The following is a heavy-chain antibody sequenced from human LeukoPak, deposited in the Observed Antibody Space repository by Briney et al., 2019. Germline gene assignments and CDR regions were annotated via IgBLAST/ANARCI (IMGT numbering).Heavy chain of an antibody. J-gene: IGHJ4*02. V-gene: IGHV3-23*01. CDR3: AKRYCSGGSCGFFDY. D-gene: IGHD2-15*01. CDR1: GFTFSSYE. CDR2: ISGSGVTT. Sequence: GGSLRLSCAASGFTFSSYEMNWVRQAPGKGLEWVSYISGSGVTTYYADSVKGRFTISRDNSRNTLYLQMNSLRAEDTALYYCAKRYCSGGSCGFFDYWGQGTLVTVSS.